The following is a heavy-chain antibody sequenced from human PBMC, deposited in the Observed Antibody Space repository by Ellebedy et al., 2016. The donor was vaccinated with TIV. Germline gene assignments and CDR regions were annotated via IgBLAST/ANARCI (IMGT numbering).Heavy chain of an antibody. CDR2: ISSDGADI. J-gene: IGHJ5*02. CDR3: AKGGFRNWFDP. V-gene: IGHV3-23*01. CDR1: GFTFSSYA. Sequence: PGGSLRLSCAASGFTFSSYAMTWVRQAPGKRLERVAAISSDGADIYYADSVKGRFTISRDTSKNTLYLHMNSLRVEDTAIYYCAKGGFRNWFDPWGQGTLVTVSS. D-gene: IGHD1-14*01.